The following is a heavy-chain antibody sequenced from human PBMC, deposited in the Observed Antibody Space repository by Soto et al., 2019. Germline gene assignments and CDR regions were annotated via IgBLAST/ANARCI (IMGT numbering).Heavy chain of an antibody. J-gene: IGHJ4*02. D-gene: IGHD3-22*01. CDR3: ASPGRLSGYHSDY. CDR1: GCTVISNY. Sequence: WSLRLSCAASGCTVISNYMSGARQAPGKGLEWVSVIYSGGSTYYADSVKGRFTISRDNSKNTLFLHMNSLTADDTAFYYCASPGRLSGYHSDYWGQGTLVTVSS. V-gene: IGHV3-66*01. CDR2: IYSGGST.